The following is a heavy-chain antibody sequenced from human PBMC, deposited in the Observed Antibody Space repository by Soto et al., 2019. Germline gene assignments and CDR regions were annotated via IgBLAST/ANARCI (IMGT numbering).Heavy chain of an antibody. Sequence: QVQLVQSGAELKKPGSSVKVSCKASGGTFSSYAISWVRQAPGQGLEWMGGSIPIFGTANYAQKFQGRVTITGDECTSTAYMELSSLRSEDTDVYDCARTVGYQGVYWGQGTLVTVFS. J-gene: IGHJ4*02. V-gene: IGHV1-69*12. CDR2: SIPIFGTA. CDR3: ARTVGYQGVY. CDR1: GGTFSSYA. D-gene: IGHD2-15*01.